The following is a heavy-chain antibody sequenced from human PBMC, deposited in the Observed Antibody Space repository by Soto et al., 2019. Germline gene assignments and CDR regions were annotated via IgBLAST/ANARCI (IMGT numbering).Heavy chain of an antibody. Sequence: EASVKVSCKASEYTFTNYALHWVRQAPGQRLEWMGWINAGNGNTKYSQKFQGRVTITRDTSASTAYMELSSLRSEDTAVYYCARDIVFDYWGKGTLVTVSS. J-gene: IGHJ4*02. CDR1: EYTFTNYA. V-gene: IGHV1-3*01. CDR3: ARDIVFDY. D-gene: IGHD1-26*01. CDR2: INAGNGNT.